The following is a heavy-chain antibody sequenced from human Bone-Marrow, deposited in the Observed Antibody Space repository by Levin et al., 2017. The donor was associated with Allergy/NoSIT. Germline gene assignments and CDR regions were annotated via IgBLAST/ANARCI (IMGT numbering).Heavy chain of an antibody. CDR2: IIPILGIA. Sequence: SVKVSCKASGGTFSSYTISWVRQAPGQGLEWMGRIIPILGIANYAQKFQGRVTITADKSTSTAYMELSSLRSEDTAVYYCARFWETELSTAYFDYWGQGTLVTVSS. D-gene: IGHD1-7*01. J-gene: IGHJ4*02. V-gene: IGHV1-69*02. CDR3: ARFWETELSTAYFDY. CDR1: GGTFSSYT.